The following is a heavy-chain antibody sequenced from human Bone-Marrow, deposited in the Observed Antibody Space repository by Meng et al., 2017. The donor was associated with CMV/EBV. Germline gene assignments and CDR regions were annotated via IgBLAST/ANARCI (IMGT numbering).Heavy chain of an antibody. CDR3: ARLIPAAMYYYYGMDV. CDR2: ISNDGNNE. D-gene: IGHD2-2*01. CDR1: GFRFGNYA. J-gene: IGHJ6*02. V-gene: IGHV3-30-3*01. Sequence: GESLKISCSASGFRFGNYAMHWVRQAPGKGLEWLAVISNDGNNEKFKDSVKGRFTISRDNSRNTLNLQMNSLRAEDTAVYYCARLIPAAMYYYYGMDVWGQGTTVTVSS.